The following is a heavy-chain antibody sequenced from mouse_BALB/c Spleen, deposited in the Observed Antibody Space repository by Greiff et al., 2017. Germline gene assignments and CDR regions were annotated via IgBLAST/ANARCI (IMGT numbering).Heavy chain of an antibody. V-gene: IGHV1-4*01. CDR2: INPSSGYT. CDR1: GYTFTSYT. J-gene: IGHJ4*01. CDR3: ARSGAMDY. Sequence: VQVVESGAELARPGASVKMSCKASGYTFTSYTMHWVKQRPGQGLEWIGYINPSSGYTNYNQKFKDKATLTADKSSSTAYMQLSSLTSEDSAVYYCARSGAMDYWGQGTSVTVSS.